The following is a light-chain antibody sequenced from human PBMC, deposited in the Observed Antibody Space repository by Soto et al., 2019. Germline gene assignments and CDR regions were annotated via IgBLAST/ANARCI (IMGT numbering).Light chain of an antibody. CDR2: SAS. CDR1: QSLNSN. J-gene: IGKJ4*01. CDR3: HQYSSSPLT. V-gene: IGKV3-15*01. Sequence: ETVLTQSPATLSVSPGERVTLSCRASQSLNSNLAWYQQKLGQAPRVLIYSASTRATGVPARFSGSGSGTEFILTITSLQSEDFGVYYCHQYSSSPLTLGGGTKVDIK.